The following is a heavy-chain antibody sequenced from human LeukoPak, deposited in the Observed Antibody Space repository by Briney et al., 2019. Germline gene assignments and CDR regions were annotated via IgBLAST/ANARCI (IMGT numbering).Heavy chain of an antibody. V-gene: IGHV3-30-3*01. CDR3: ARDGSDSSSWLTPYYYYYYGMDV. CDR1: GFTFSSYA. CDR2: ISYDGSNK. Sequence: PGRSLRLSCAASGFTFSSYAMHWVRQAPGKGLEWVAVISYDGSNKYYADSVKGRFTISGDNSKNTLYLQMNSLRAEDTAVYYCARDGSDSSSWLTPYYYYYYGMDVWGQGTTVTVSS. D-gene: IGHD6-13*01. J-gene: IGHJ6*02.